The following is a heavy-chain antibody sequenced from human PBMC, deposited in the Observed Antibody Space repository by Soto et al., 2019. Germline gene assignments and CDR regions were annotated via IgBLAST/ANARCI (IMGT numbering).Heavy chain of an antibody. D-gene: IGHD1-26*01. V-gene: IGHV1-2*04. J-gene: IGHJ4*02. CDR2: INPNSGGT. CDR1: GCAFTGYY. Sequence: GASVLVSCPASGCAFTGYYMHWVAQAPGQGLEWMGWINPNSGGTNYAQKFQGWVTMTTITSISTAYMELSRLRSDDTAVYYCARTGAIWSGSYSPNPRLDYWGQETLITVSS. CDR3: ARTGAIWSGSYSPNPRLDY.